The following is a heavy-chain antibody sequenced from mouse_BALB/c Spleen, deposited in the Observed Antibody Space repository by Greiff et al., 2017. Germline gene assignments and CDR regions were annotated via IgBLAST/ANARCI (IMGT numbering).Heavy chain of an antibody. CDR1: GFTFSNYW. J-gene: IGHJ4*01. D-gene: IGHD2-4*01. V-gene: IGHV6-6*02. CDR3: TGYDYGYYYAMDY. Sequence: EVKLVESGGGLVQPGGSMKLSCVASGFTFSNYWMNWVRQSPEKGLEWVAEIRLKSNNYATHYAESVKGRFTISRDDSKSSVYLQMNNLRAEDTGIYYCTGYDYGYYYAMDYWGQGTSVTVSS. CDR2: IRLKSNNYAT.